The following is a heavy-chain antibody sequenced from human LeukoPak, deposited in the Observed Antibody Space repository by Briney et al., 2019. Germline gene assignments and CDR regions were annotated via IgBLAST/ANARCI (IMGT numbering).Heavy chain of an antibody. J-gene: IGHJ4*02. CDR2: ISNDGSNT. D-gene: IGHD2-2*01. Sequence: PGRPLRHPCAPSGLPFSHYSMHWVPQAPGKGLEWLAPISNDGSNTYYADTVKGRLTSSRDDSKNTLDLQMYSLRAEDTAVYFCAKDGFCSSAGCFPNHFDSWGQGTPVTVSS. V-gene: IGHV3-30*14. CDR1: GLPFSHYS. CDR3: AKDGFCSSAGCFPNHFDS.